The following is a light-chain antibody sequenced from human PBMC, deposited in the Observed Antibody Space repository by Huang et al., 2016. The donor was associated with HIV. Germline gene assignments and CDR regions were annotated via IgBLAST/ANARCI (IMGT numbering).Light chain of an antibody. CDR1: QDINDN. CDR2: DAS. J-gene: IGKJ3*01. Sequence: DIQMTQSPSSLSASVGDRVTITCQASQDINDNLNWYQQKPGQAPKLLIYDASNLETGVPSRFSGGGSGTDFAFTISGLQPEDIATYYCQHYGDLPPLITFGPGTRVDLK. CDR3: QHYGDLPPLIT. V-gene: IGKV1-33*01.